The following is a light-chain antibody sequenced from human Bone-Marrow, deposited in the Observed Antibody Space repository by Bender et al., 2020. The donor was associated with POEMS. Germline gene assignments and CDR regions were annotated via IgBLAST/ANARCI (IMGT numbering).Light chain of an antibody. V-gene: IGLV1-51*01. CDR2: DNS. J-gene: IGLJ1*01. CDR1: SSNIGNNY. CDR3: GTWDNSLNAV. Sequence: QSVLTQPPSVSAAPGQKVTISCSGSSSNIGNNYVSWYQQLPGTAPKLLIYDNSERPSGIPDRFSGSKSDTSATLGITGLQTGDEADYYCGTWDNSLNAVFGTGTKVTVL.